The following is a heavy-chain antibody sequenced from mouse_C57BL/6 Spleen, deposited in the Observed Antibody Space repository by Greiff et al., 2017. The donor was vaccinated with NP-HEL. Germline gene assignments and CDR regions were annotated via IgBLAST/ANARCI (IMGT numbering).Heavy chain of an antibody. V-gene: IGHV1-26*01. CDR1: GYTFTDYY. CDR3: ARGGRFYYGNYDAMDY. J-gene: IGHJ4*01. Sequence: VQLQQSGPELVKPGASVKISCKASGYTFTDYYMNWVKQSHGKSLEWIGDINPNNGGTSYNQKFKGKATLTVDKSSSTAYMELRSLTSEDSAVYYCARGGRFYYGNYDAMDYWGQGTSVTVSS. D-gene: IGHD2-1*01. CDR2: INPNNGGT.